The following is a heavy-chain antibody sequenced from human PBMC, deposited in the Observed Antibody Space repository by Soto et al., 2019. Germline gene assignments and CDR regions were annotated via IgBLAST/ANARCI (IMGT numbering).Heavy chain of an antibody. J-gene: IGHJ6*02. V-gene: IGHV1-46*01. CDR1: GYTFTSYY. CDR3: ARNYGSGSYGDYYYYYGMDV. Sequence: VASVKVSCKASGYTFTSYYMHWVRQAPGQGLEWMGIINPSGGSTSYAQKFQGRVTMTRDTSTSTVYMELSSLRSEDTAVYYCARNYGSGSYGDYYYYYGMDVWGQGTTVTV. D-gene: IGHD3-10*01. CDR2: INPSGGST.